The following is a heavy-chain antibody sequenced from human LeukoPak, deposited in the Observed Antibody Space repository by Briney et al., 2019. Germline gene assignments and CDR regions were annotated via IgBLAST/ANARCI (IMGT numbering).Heavy chain of an antibody. J-gene: IGHJ5*02. CDR3: ARRQQTGGDNGLHNWFDP. CDR2: IYYSGST. Sequence: KSSENLSLTCTVSGGSSSSSSWNWIRQPPGKGLEWIGYIYYSGSTKYNPSLESRVTISVDTSKNQISLKLRSVTAADTAIYYCARRQQTGGDNGLHNWFDPWGQGTLVTVSS. CDR1: GGSSSSSS. D-gene: IGHD2-21*01. V-gene: IGHV4-59*08.